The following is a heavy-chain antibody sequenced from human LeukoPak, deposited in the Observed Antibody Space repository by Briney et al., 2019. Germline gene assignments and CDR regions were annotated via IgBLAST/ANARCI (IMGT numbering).Heavy chain of an antibody. J-gene: IGHJ5*02. Sequence: SETLSLTCTVSGGSISSGGYYWSWIRQHPGKGLEWIGYIYYSGSTYYNPSLKSRVTISVDTSKNQFSLKLSSVTAADTAVYYCARGAYNSNYVPATWFDPWGQGTLVTVSS. CDR2: IYYSGST. CDR3: ARGAYNSNYVPATWFDP. V-gene: IGHV4-31*03. D-gene: IGHD4-11*01. CDR1: GGSISSGGYY.